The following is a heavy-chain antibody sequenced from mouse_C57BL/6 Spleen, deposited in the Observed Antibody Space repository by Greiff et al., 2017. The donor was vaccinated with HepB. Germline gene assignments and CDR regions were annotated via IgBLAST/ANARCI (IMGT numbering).Heavy chain of an antibody. V-gene: IGHV1-64*01. D-gene: IGHD1-1*01. CDR3: ARSVYYYGMRYFDV. Sequence: QVQLQQPGAELVKPGASVKLSCKASGYTFTSYWMHWVKQRPGQGLEWIGMIHPNSGSTNYNEKFKSKATLTVDKSSSTAYMQLSSLTSEDSAVYYCARSVYYYGMRYFDVWGTGTTVTVSS. CDR1: GYTFTSYW. J-gene: IGHJ1*03. CDR2: IHPNSGST.